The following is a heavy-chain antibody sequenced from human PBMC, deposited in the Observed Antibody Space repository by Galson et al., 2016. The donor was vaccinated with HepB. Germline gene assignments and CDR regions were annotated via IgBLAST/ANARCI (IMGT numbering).Heavy chain of an antibody. CDR3: ARGWGMLASCDTTSCSINFDR. J-gene: IGHJ4*02. V-gene: IGHV3-13*01. D-gene: IGHD2-2*01. CDR1: GFTFSRCD. Sequence: SLRLSCAASGFTFSRCDMHWVRQVPGKRLEWVSGIGSAGDTYYPGSVKGRFTISREDAKNSLYLQMNSLKAGDTALYYCARGWGMLASCDTTSCSINFDRWGQGTLVTVSS. CDR2: IGSAGDT.